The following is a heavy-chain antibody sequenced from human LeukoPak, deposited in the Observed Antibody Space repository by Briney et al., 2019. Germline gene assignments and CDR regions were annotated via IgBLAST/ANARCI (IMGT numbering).Heavy chain of an antibody. CDR2: IKHSGGT. Sequence: SETLSLTCAVYDGSFNVYYWTWIRQSPAKGLEWIGEIKHSGGTMYNPSLKSRVTMSVDTSKNQFSLKLSSVTAADTAVYYCARLIAVTDNYFDYWGQGTLVTVSS. J-gene: IGHJ4*02. CDR1: DGSFNVYY. V-gene: IGHV4-34*01. D-gene: IGHD6-19*01. CDR3: ARLIAVTDNYFDY.